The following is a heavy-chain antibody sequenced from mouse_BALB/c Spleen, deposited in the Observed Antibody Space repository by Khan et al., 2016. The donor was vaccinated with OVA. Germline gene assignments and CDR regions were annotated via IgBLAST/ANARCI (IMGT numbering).Heavy chain of an antibody. D-gene: IGHD2-10*02. CDR2: ISYSGNT. Sequence: EVQLQESGPGLVKPSRSLSLTCTVTGYSITSDYAWNWIRQFPGNKLEWMGFISYSGNTKYNPSLKSRISMTRDTSKNQFFLQLNSVTPEDTATYYCARVYGGDFDYWGQGTTLIVSS. CDR1: GYSITSDYA. V-gene: IGHV3-2*02. J-gene: IGHJ2*01. CDR3: ARVYGGDFDY.